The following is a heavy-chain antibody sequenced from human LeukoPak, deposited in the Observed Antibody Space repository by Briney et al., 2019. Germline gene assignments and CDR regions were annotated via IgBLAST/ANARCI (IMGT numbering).Heavy chain of an antibody. J-gene: IGHJ6*03. V-gene: IGHV1-69*13. CDR1: GDTFRTFA. CDR2: IIPIFGIT. D-gene: IGHD6-25*01. Sequence: ASVKVSCKASGDTFRTFAISWVRQAPGQGLEWMGGIIPIFGITDYAQKFQGRLTITADASTATAYMELRSLRSDDTAIYYCGLSGYYYYYYMDLWGKGTRVSIS. CDR3: GLSGYYYYYYMDL.